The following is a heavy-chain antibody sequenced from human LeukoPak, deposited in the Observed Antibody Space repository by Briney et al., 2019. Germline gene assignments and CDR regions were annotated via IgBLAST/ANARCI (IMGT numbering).Heavy chain of an antibody. CDR2: IVGTGGRT. V-gene: IGHV3-23*01. J-gene: IGHJ4*02. CDR3: ARGGRGWYLDY. CDR1: GFTFSSYA. D-gene: IGHD5-24*01. Sequence: GGSLRLSCAASGFTFSSYAMSWVRQAPGKGLEWVSTIVGTGGRTYYADSVKGRFTISRDNSKNTMYLQMNSLRAEDTAVYYCARGGRGWYLDYWGQGTLVTVSS.